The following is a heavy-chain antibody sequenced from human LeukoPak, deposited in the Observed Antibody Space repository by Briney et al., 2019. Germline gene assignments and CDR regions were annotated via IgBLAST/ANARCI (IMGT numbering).Heavy chain of an antibody. CDR3: ARVDYSSGWYWGIDY. Sequence: PGGSLRLSCAASGFTFSSYWMSWVRQAPGKGLEWVANINQDGSEKYYVDSVKGRLTISRVNPKNSLYLLMNSLRVDDTAVYYCARVDYSSGWYWGIDYWGQGTLVTVSS. CDR2: INQDGSEK. D-gene: IGHD6-19*01. CDR1: GFTFSSYW. V-gene: IGHV3-7*04. J-gene: IGHJ4*02.